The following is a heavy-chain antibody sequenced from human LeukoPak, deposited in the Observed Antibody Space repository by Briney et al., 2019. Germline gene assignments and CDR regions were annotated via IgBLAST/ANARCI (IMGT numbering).Heavy chain of an antibody. CDR2: IRSNSDGGTI. CDR3: AIDFYDST. D-gene: IGHD3-22*01. Sequence: NSGGSLRLSCATSGFTFSNAWMNWVRQAPGKGLEWVGCIRSNSDGGTIEYAAPVKGRFALSRDDSKNTLFLQMNSLQTEDTAVYYCAIDFYDSTWGQGTLVTVSS. V-gene: IGHV3-15*07. J-gene: IGHJ5*02. CDR1: GFTFSNAW.